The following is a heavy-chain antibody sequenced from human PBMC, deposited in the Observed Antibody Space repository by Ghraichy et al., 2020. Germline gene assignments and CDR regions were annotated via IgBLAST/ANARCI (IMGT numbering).Heavy chain of an antibody. J-gene: IGHJ6*02. CDR2: IYHSGSA. CDR1: GGSVSSDPYS. V-gene: IGHV4-30-2*01. Sequence: SETLSLTCSVSGGSVSSDPYSWTWVRQPSGKGLEWIGYIYHSGSAFPNPSLKSRVAISVDRAENQFSLKLTSLSAADTGVYYCAVLASNGVDVWGQGTKVTVSS. CDR3: AVLASNGVDV. D-gene: IGHD3-3*01.